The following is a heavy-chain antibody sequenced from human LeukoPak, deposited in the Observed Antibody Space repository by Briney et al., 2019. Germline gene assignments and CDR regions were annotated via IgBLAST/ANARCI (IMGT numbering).Heavy chain of an antibody. CDR1: GYTFTTYY. D-gene: IGHD2-15*01. CDR3: AREGCSGGTCYAKYFDY. CDR2: INPSDDST. Sequence: GASVKVSCKASGYTFTTYYMRWVRQAPGQGLEWVGVINPSDDSTNYAQNFQGRVIMTRDPSTSTVYMALSSLRSEDTAVYYCAREGCSGGTCYAKYFDYWGQGTLVTVSS. J-gene: IGHJ4*02. V-gene: IGHV1-46*01.